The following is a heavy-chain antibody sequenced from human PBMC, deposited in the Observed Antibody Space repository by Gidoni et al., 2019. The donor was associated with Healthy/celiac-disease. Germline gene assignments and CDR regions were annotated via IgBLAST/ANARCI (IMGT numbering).Heavy chain of an antibody. CDR1: GFTFGDYA. J-gene: IGHJ3*02. Sequence: EVQLVESGGGLVKPGRSLRLSCTASGFTFGDYAMSWFRQAPGKGLEWVGFIRSKAYGGTTEYAASVKGRFTISRDDSKSIAYLQMNSLKTEDTAVYYCTSSTPRDVTIFGVVYDAFDIWDQGTMVTVSS. D-gene: IGHD3-3*01. CDR2: IRSKAYGGTT. V-gene: IGHV3-49*05. CDR3: TSSTPRDVTIFGVVYDAFDI.